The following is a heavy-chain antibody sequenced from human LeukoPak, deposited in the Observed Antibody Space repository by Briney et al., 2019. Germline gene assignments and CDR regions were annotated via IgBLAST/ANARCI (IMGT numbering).Heavy chain of an antibody. CDR1: GGSISSYY. CDR3: ARGGSYYDFWSGYYDYYYYMDV. D-gene: IGHD3-3*01. Sequence: PSETLSLTCTVSGGSISSYYWSWIRQPPGKGLEWIGYIYYSGSTNYNPSLKSRVTISVDTSKNQFSLRLTSVTAADTAVYYRARGGSYYDFWSGYYDYYYYMDVWGKGTTVTVSS. J-gene: IGHJ6*03. V-gene: IGHV4-59*01. CDR2: IYYSGST.